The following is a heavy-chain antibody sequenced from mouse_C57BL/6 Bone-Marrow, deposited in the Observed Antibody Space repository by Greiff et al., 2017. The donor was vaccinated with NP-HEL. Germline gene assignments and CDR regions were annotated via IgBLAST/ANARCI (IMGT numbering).Heavy chain of an antibody. D-gene: IGHD2-2*01. V-gene: IGHV1-54*01. CDR2: INPGSGGT. J-gene: IGHJ2*01. Sequence: QVQLQQSGAELVRPGTSVKVSCKASGYAFTNYLIEWVKQRPGQGLEWIGVINPGSGGTNYNEKFKGKATLTADKSSSTAYLQLSSLTSEDAAVYFCARGGLRLLFDYWGQGTTLTVSS. CDR3: ARGGLRLLFDY. CDR1: GYAFTNYL.